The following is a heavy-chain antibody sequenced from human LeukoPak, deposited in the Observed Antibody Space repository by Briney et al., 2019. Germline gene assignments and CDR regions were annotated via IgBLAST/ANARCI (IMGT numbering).Heavy chain of an antibody. Sequence: ASVKVSCKASGYTFTSYGISWVRQAPGQGLEWMGWINPNSGGTNYAQKFQGRVTMTRDTSISTAYMELRSLRSDDTAVYYCARNLWFGESSDAFDMWGQGTMVTVSS. J-gene: IGHJ3*02. V-gene: IGHV1-2*02. D-gene: IGHD3-10*01. CDR1: GYTFTSYG. CDR3: ARNLWFGESSDAFDM. CDR2: INPNSGGT.